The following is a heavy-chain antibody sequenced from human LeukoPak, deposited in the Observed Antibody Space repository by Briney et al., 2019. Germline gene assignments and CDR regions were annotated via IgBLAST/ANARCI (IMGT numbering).Heavy chain of an antibody. V-gene: IGHV3-64D*06. CDR2: ISSNGGST. CDR3: VRLSSGYYQGYFGY. D-gene: IGHD3-22*01. Sequence: GGSLRLSCSASGFTFSSYAMHWVRQAPGKGLEYVSAISSNGGSTYYADSVKGRFTISRDNSKNTLYLQMSSLRAEDTAVYYCVRLSSGYYQGYFGYWGQGTLVTVSS. J-gene: IGHJ4*02. CDR1: GFTFSSYA.